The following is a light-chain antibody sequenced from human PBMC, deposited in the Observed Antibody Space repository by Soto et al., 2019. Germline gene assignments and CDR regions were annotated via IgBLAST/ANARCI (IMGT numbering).Light chain of an antibody. CDR3: QQSYTTPPT. Sequence: IVMTQSPDSLAVSLGERATINCKSSQSVLYNSNNKNYLAWYQQKPGQPPKLLIYWASTRESGVPDRFSGSGSGTDFTLTISSLQAEDVAVYYCQQSYTTPPTFGQGTKLEIK. J-gene: IGKJ2*01. CDR1: QSVLYNSNNKNY. V-gene: IGKV4-1*01. CDR2: WAS.